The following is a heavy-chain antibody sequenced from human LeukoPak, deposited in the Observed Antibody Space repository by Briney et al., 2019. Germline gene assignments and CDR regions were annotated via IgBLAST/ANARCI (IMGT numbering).Heavy chain of an antibody. J-gene: IGHJ3*02. V-gene: IGHV3-7*04. CDR1: GFTSSNYW. CDR3: ARFGAAALGFDI. Sequence: PGGSLRLSCAASGFTSSNYWMSWVRQAPGKGLEWVANIKQDGSEKYYVDSVKGRFTISRDNAKNSLSLQVNSLRAEDTAVYYCARFGAAALGFDIWGQGTMVTVSS. D-gene: IGHD6-13*01. CDR2: IKQDGSEK.